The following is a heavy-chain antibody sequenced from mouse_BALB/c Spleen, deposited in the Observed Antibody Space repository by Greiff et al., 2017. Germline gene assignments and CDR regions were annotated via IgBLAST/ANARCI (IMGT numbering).Heavy chain of an antibody. CDR1: GFTFSNYW. V-gene: IGHV6-6*02. CDR2: IRLKSNNYAT. Sequence: EVKVEESGGGLVQPGGSMKLSCVASGFTFSNYWMNWVRQSPEKGLEWVAEIRLKSNNYATHYAESVKGRFTISRDDSKSSVYLQMNNLRAEDTGIYYCTGYFDVWGAGTTVTVSS. J-gene: IGHJ1*01. CDR3: TGYFDV.